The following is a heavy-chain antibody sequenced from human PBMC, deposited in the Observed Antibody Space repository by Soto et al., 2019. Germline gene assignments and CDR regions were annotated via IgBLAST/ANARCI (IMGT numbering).Heavy chain of an antibody. D-gene: IGHD3-3*01. CDR3: ARDHRGGDFWSGYNNNWSDP. J-gene: IGHJ5*02. V-gene: IGHV1-18*04. Sequence: GASVKVSCKASGYTFTSYGISWVRQAPGQGLEWMGWISAYNGNTNYAQKLQGRVTMTTDTSTSTAYMELRSLRSDDTAVYYCARDHRGGDFWSGYNNNWSDPWGQGTLVTVSS. CDR1: GYTFTSYG. CDR2: ISAYNGNT.